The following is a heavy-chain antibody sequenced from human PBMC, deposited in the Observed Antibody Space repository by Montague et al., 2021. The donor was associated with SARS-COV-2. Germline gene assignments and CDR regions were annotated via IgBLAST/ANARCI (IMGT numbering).Heavy chain of an antibody. CDR1: LNFLCRGTQS. Sequence: SETLSLTCAGSLNFLCRGTQSRGWSAHPPAPVPVFIGSKSSAGSTNYNTPFEGRVTVSVDRSKSQFSLSLTSVSAADTAVYYCARSFCGPTTCYENWFDLWGQGILVTVSS. CDR2: KSSAGST. CDR3: ARSFCGPTTCYENWFDL. D-gene: IGHD2-15*01. J-gene: IGHJ5*02. V-gene: IGHV4-39*07.